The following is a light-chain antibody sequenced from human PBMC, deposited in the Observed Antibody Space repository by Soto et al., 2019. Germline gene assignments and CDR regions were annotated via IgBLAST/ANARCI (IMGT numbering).Light chain of an antibody. CDR2: DAS. V-gene: IGKV1-5*01. CDR3: QQYNSYLYT. CDR1: QSISDW. J-gene: IGKJ2*01. Sequence: DIQMTQSPSTLSASVGDRVTITCRASQSISDWLAWYQQKPGKAPKILIYDASSLESGVPSRFSGSGSGTEFTLTISSLQPDDFATYYCQQYNSYLYTFGQGTKLEIK.